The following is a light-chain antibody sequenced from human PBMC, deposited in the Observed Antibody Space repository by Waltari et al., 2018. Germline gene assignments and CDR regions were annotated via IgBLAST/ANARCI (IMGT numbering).Light chain of an antibody. CDR2: EVS. CDR3: MQGLEFPLT. V-gene: IGKV2-40*01. Sequence: DIVMTQTPLSLPVTLGEPASVSCRSSQSLLDSEDGKTYLEWFVQKPGQSPQVLIYEVSKRAPGVPDRISGSGADTEFTLKISRVEAEDVGVYYCMQGLEFPLTFGRGTKVEIK. CDR1: QSLLDSEDGKTY. J-gene: IGKJ4*01.